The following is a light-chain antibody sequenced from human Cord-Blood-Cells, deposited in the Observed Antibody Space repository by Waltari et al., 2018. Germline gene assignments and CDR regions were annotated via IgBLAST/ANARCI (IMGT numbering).Light chain of an antibody. CDR3: QQSYSTPWT. V-gene: IGKV1-39*01. CDR1: QSISSY. Sequence: DIQMTQSPSSLSASVGDRVTITCRASQSISSYLNWYQQKPGKAPKLLIYAASSLQSGVPSRFRGSGSGTDFTLTINSLQPEDFATYYCQQSYSTPWTFGQGTKVEIK. CDR2: AAS. J-gene: IGKJ1*01.